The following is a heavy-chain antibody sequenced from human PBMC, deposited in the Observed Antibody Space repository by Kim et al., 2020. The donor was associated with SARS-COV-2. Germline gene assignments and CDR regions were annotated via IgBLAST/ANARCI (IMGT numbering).Heavy chain of an antibody. Sequence: GGSLRLSCAASGFTFSSYAMSWVRQAPGKGLEWVSAISGSGGSTYYADSVKGRFTISRDNSKNTLYLQMNSLRAEDTAVYYCAKNLDQPWIQLWFDSYGMDVWGQGTTVTVSS. D-gene: IGHD5-18*01. CDR2: ISGSGGST. CDR1: GFTFSSYA. CDR3: AKNLDQPWIQLWFDSYGMDV. V-gene: IGHV3-23*01. J-gene: IGHJ6*02.